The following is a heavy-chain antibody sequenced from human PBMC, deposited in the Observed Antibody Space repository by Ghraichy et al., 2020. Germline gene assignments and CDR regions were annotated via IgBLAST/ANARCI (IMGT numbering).Heavy chain of an antibody. CDR3: AKSGLTSTWPDY. Sequence: SETLSLTCTVSGGSISSYYWSWIRQPPGKGLEWIGYVFYSGSTNYNPSLKSRVTMSLDTSKNQVSLKLSSVTAADTAVYYCAKSGLTSTWPDYWGQGTLVTVSS. CDR1: GGSISSYY. D-gene: IGHD2-2*01. CDR2: VFYSGST. J-gene: IGHJ4*02. V-gene: IGHV4-59*01.